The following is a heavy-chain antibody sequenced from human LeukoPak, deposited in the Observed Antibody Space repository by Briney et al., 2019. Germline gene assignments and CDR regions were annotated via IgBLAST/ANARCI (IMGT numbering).Heavy chain of an antibody. J-gene: IGHJ6*03. CDR1: GFTFSSYG. V-gene: IGHV3-30*02. CDR3: ARDEYYYGSGSYSFGYYFYYLAV. CDR2: IRYDGSNK. Sequence: GGSLRLSCAASGFTFSSYGMHWVRQAPGKGLEWVAFIRYDGSNKYYADSVKGRFTISRDNSKNTLYLQMNSLRAEDTAVYYCARDEYYYGSGSYSFGYYFYYLAVWGKGTTVTISS. D-gene: IGHD3-10*01.